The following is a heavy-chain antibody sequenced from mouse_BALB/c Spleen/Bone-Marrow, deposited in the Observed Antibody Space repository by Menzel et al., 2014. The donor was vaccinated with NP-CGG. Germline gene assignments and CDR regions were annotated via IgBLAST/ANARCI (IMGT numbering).Heavy chain of an antibody. V-gene: IGHV10S3*01. J-gene: IGHJ4*01. Sequence: EVMLVESGGGLVQPKGSLKLSCAASGFTLNTNAMNWVRQAPGKGLEWVARIRSKSNNYATYYADSVKDRFTISRDDSQSILYLQMNNLKTEDTAMYYCVRYRYDGAMDYWGQGTSVTVSS. CDR1: GFTLNTNA. CDR3: VRYRYDGAMDY. D-gene: IGHD2-14*01. CDR2: IRSKSNNYAT.